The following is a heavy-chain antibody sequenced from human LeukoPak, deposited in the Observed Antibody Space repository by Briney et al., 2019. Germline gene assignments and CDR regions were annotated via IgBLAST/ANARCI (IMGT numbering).Heavy chain of an antibody. Sequence: GGSLRLSCAASGFTFSSYSMNWVRQAPGKGLEWVSSISDSGSSIFYADSVKGRFTISRDNAKNSLYLQMNSLRAEDTAVYYCARDVAAIAGGYMDVWGKGTTVTVS. V-gene: IGHV3-21*01. CDR2: ISDSGSSI. CDR1: GFTFSSYS. CDR3: ARDVAAIAGGYMDV. D-gene: IGHD2-15*01. J-gene: IGHJ6*03.